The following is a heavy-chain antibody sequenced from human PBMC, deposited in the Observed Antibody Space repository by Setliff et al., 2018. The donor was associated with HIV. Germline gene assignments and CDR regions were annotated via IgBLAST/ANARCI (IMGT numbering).Heavy chain of an antibody. V-gene: IGHV1-69*10. CDR2: IIPILGIA. J-gene: IGHJ5*02. CDR1: GGTFSSYA. Sequence: RASVKVSCKASGGTFSSYAISWVRQAPGQGLEWMGGIIPILGIANYAQKFQGRVTITTDESTSTAYMELSSLRSEDTAVYYCARGSYYNFWSGYNWFDPWG. D-gene: IGHD3-3*01. CDR3: ARGSYYNFWSGYNWFDP.